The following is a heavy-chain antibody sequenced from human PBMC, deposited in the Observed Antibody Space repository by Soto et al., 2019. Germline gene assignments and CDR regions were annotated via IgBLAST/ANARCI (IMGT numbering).Heavy chain of an antibody. CDR3: ARILRLGIDV. V-gene: IGHV1-58*01. CDR1: GFTFTSSA. CDR2: IVVGSGNT. D-gene: IGHD4-17*01. J-gene: IGHJ6*02. Sequence: VKVSCKASGFTFTSSAVQWVRQARGQRLEWIGWIVVGSGNTNYAQNFQERVTITRDMSTSTAYMELSSVTAADTAVYYCARILRLGIDVWGQGTTVTVSS.